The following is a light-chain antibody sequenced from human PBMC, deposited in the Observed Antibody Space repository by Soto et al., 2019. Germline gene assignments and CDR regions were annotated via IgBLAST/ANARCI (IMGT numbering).Light chain of an antibody. J-gene: IGKJ5*01. CDR3: LQHNSYPIT. CDR2: AAS. V-gene: IGKV1-17*01. CDR1: QNINNY. Sequence: DIQMTQSPSSLSASVGDRVTITCHASQNINNYLNWYQQKPGRAPKRLIYAASTLQSGVPSRFSGSGSGTEFTLTISSLQAEDLATYYCLQHNSYPITFGQGTRLEIK.